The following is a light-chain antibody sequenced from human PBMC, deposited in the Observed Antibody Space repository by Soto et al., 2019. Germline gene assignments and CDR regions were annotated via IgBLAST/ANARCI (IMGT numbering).Light chain of an antibody. Sequence: EIVLTQSPGTLSLSPGERATLSCRASLSITSNFLAWYQQKPGQAPRLLLYDASNRATGIPDRFSGSGSGTDFSLTISRLEPEDFWVYYCQQYGSSVWTF. J-gene: IGKJ1*01. V-gene: IGKV3-20*01. CDR2: DAS. CDR3: QQYGSSVWT. CDR1: LSITSNF.